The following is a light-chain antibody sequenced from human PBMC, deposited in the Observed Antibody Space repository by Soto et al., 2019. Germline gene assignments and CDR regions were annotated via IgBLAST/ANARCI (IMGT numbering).Light chain of an antibody. V-gene: IGLV2-11*01. CDR1: SSDVGAYNY. CDR3: FSYAGSTTNV. Sequence: QSGLPRPQSVSVSPVQSVTISCTGSSSDVGAYNYVSWYQHNTGKAPKLLIYDVNKRPSGVPDRFSVSKFGNTASLTISGLQAHDEATFYCFSYAGSTTNVFGIPIKVAVL. CDR2: DVN. J-gene: IGLJ1*01.